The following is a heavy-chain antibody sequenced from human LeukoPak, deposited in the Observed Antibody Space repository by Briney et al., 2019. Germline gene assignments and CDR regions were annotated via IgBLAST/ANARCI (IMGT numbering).Heavy chain of an antibody. D-gene: IGHD2-15*01. V-gene: IGHV1-8*01. CDR2: MNPNSGNT. Sequence: ASVKVSCKASGYTFTSYDINWVRQATGQGLEWMGWMNPNSGNTGYAQKFQGRVTMTRDTSTSTVYMELSSLRSEDTAVYYCARDGYCSGGSCYFYDAFDIWGQGTMVTVSS. CDR3: ARDGYCSGGSCYFYDAFDI. J-gene: IGHJ3*02. CDR1: GYTFTSYD.